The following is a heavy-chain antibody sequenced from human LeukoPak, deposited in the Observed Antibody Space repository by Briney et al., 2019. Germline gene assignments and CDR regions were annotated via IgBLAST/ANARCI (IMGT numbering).Heavy chain of an antibody. CDR1: GYTFISYY. Sequence: ASVKVSCKTSGYTFISYYLHWVRQAPGQGLEWLGRIDSSSGRTIYAQQFQGRLVMSRVTSTNTVYMDLSGLTSDDTAVYYCARDSASGTYYPFDPWGQGTLVSVSS. D-gene: IGHD3-10*01. CDR3: ARDSASGTYYPFDP. CDR2: IDSSSGRT. V-gene: IGHV1-46*01. J-gene: IGHJ5*02.